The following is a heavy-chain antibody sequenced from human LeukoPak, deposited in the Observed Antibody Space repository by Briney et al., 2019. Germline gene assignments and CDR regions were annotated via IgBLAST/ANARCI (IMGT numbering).Heavy chain of an antibody. CDR3: ARDFATPYYFDS. V-gene: IGHV3-7*04. J-gene: IGHJ4*02. CDR1: GFTFSNAW. CDR2: IRQDGNEK. Sequence: GGSLRLSCAASGFTFSNAWMSWVRQAPGKGLEWVANIRQDGNEKYHLDSVKGRFTISRDNAKNSLYLQMNSLRPEDTAVYYCARDFATPYYFDSWGQGTLVTVSS.